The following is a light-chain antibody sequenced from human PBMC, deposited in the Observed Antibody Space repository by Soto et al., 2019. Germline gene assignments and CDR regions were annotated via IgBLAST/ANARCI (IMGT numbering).Light chain of an antibody. V-gene: IGKV4-1*01. CDR1: QSVLYSSNNKNY. CDR3: QQYESTPPT. CDR2: WAS. Sequence: DIVMTQSPDSLAVSLGERATINCKSSQSVLYSSNNKNYLAWYQQRPGQPPKLLIYWASTRESGVPDRFSGXXXXXXXTXTITSLQAEDVAVYYCQQYESTPPTFGQGTKLEIK. J-gene: IGKJ2*01.